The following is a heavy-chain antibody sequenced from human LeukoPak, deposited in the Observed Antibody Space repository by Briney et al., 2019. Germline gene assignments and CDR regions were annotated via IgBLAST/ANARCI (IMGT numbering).Heavy chain of an antibody. CDR1: GFTVSSNY. D-gene: IGHD6-19*01. CDR2: IYSGGST. CDR3: ARGEGRSSGWWGSFDY. Sequence: QPGGSLRLSCAASGFTVSSNYMSWVRQAPGKGLEWVSVIYSGGSTYYADSVKGRFTISRDNSKNTLYLQMNSLRAEDTAVYYCARGEGRSSGWWGSFDYWGQGTLVTVSS. J-gene: IGHJ4*02. V-gene: IGHV3-53*01.